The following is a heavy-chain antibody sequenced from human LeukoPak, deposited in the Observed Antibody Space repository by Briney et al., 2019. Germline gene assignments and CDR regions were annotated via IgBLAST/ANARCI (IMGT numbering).Heavy chain of an antibody. D-gene: IGHD2-2*01. V-gene: IGHV1-69*13. J-gene: IGHJ4*02. CDR2: IIPIFGTA. CDR1: GGTFSSYA. CDR3: ARTGYCSSTSCYAGYYFDY. Sequence: SVKVSCKASGGTFSSYAISWVRQAPGQGLEWMGGIIPIFGTANYAQKFQGRVTITADESTSTAYMELSSLRSEDTAVYYCARTGYCSSTSCYAGYYFDYWGQGTLVTVSS.